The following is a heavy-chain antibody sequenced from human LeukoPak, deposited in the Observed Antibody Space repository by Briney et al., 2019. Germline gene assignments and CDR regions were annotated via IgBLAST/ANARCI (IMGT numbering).Heavy chain of an antibody. D-gene: IGHD2-21*02. J-gene: IGHJ5*02. CDR2: ISRSSSYI. Sequence: GGSLTLSCPASGFTISSYSMHWVRQAPGKGLEWLSSISRSSSYIYYADSVKGRFTISRDNAKNSLYLQMNCLRAEDTAVYYCARSFVECGGDCYDGAWFDPWGQGTLVTVSS. CDR3: ARSFVECGGDCYDGAWFDP. V-gene: IGHV3-21*01. CDR1: GFTISSYS.